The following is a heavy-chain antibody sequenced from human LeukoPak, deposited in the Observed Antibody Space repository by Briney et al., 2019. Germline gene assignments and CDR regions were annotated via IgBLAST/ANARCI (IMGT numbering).Heavy chain of an antibody. CDR3: ARGDETGNRNLY. J-gene: IGHJ4*02. CDR1: GFTLTIHW. Sequence: GGALILSCSASGFTLTIHWMTSVRRAPAKGVEWVANINQDGSKKYYLVYVKGRFATSRDIAAKSLYLQRNRLRVEETAIYYCARGDETGNRNLYWGQGTLVTVSS. CDR2: INQDGSKK. D-gene: IGHD1-14*01. V-gene: IGHV3-7*04.